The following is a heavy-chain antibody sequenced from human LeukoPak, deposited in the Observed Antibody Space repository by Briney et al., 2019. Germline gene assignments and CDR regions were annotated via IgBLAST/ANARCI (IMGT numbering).Heavy chain of an antibody. D-gene: IGHD6-19*01. CDR2: IYTSGST. J-gene: IGHJ3*02. Sequence: SQTLSLTCTVSGGSISSGSYYWSWIRQPAGKGLEWIGRIYTSGSTNYNPSLKSRVTMSVDTSKNQFSLKLSSVTAADTAVYYCARRVGSGWYENAFDIWGQGTMVTVSS. CDR1: GGSISSGSYY. CDR3: ARRVGSGWYENAFDI. V-gene: IGHV4-61*02.